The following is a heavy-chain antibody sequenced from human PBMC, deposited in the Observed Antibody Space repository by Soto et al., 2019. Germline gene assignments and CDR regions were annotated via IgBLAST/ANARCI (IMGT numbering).Heavy chain of an antibody. Sequence: QVQLVESGGGVVQPGRSLRLSCAASGFTFSSYAMHWVRQAPGKGLEWVAVISYDGSNKYYADSVKGRFTISRDNSKNTLSMQMNSLRGEDTAVYYCAREVEALDSWGQGPLVTVSA. J-gene: IGHJ4*02. CDR1: GFTFSSYA. V-gene: IGHV3-30-3*01. CDR3: AREVEALDS. D-gene: IGHD2-15*01. CDR2: ISYDGSNK.